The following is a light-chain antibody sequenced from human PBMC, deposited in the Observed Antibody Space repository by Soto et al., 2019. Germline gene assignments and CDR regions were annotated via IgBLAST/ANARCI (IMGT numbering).Light chain of an antibody. CDR1: QSIGTW. CDR3: QQYNSYPLT. CDR2: KAS. V-gene: IGKV1-5*03. J-gene: IGKJ4*01. Sequence: DIQMTQSPSTLSASVGDRVTITCRASQSIGTWLAWYQQKPGKAPKILIFKASTLESGVPSKFSGSGSGTEFTLTISSLQPDDFATYYCQQYNSYPLTFGGGTKVEIK.